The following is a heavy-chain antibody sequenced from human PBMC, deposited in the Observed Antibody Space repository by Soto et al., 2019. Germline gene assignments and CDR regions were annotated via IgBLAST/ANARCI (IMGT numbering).Heavy chain of an antibody. Sequence: EVQLLESGGGLVQPGGSLRLSCVASQFSFSNYFMYWVRQAPGQGLEWVSAVNPSGTFTYYADSVKGRFTISRDNSKNTVYLEMSSLRAEDTAVYYCARCGSYGFVWFYYYAMDVWGQGTAVTVSS. J-gene: IGHJ6*02. CDR2: VNPSGTFT. D-gene: IGHD5-18*01. V-gene: IGHV3-23*01. CDR1: QFSFSNYF. CDR3: ARCGSYGFVWFYYYAMDV.